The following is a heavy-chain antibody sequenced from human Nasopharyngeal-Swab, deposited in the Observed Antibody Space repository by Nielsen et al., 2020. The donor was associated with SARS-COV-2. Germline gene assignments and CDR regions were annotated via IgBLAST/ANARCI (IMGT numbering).Heavy chain of an antibody. V-gene: IGHV4-39*01. Sequence: SETLSLTCTVSGGSISSSSYYWGWIRQPPGKGLEWIGSIYYSGSTYYNPSLKSRVTISVDPSKNQFSMKLRSVTAADTAVYYCARGSGSYYSDFDYWGQGTLVTVSS. CDR2: IYYSGST. CDR3: ARGSGSYYSDFDY. CDR1: GGSISSSSYY. J-gene: IGHJ4*02. D-gene: IGHD3-10*01.